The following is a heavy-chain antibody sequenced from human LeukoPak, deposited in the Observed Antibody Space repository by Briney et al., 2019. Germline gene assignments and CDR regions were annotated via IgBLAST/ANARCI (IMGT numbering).Heavy chain of an antibody. CDR3: AREGGRYNWFDP. Sequence: SETLSLTCTVSGGSISGYYWSWIRQPPGKGLEWIGYIYYSGSTNYNPSLKSRVTISVDTSKNQFSLKLSSVTAADTAVYYCAREGGRYNWFDPWGQGTLVTVSS. J-gene: IGHJ5*02. D-gene: IGHD6-19*01. CDR1: GGSISGYY. V-gene: IGHV4-59*01. CDR2: IYYSGST.